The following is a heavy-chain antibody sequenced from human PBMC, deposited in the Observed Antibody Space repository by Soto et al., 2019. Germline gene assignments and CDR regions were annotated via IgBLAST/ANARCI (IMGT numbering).Heavy chain of an antibody. CDR2: IYPGDSDT. CDR3: ARQRYSSSWGEGNDAFDI. Sequence: GESLKISCKGSGYSFTSYWIGWVRQMPGKGLEWMGIIYPGDSDTRYSPSFQGQVTISADKSISTAYLQWSSLKASDTAMYYCARQRYSSSWGEGNDAFDIWGQGTMVTVSS. D-gene: IGHD6-13*01. J-gene: IGHJ3*02. V-gene: IGHV5-51*01. CDR1: GYSFTSYW.